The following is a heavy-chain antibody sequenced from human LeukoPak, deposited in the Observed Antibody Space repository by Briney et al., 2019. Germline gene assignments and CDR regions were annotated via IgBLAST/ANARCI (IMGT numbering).Heavy chain of an antibody. CDR1: GFTFSSYA. V-gene: IGHV3-48*04. CDR3: ATGGTTTVSV. J-gene: IGHJ4*02. D-gene: IGHD4-4*01. Sequence: GGSLRLSCAASGFTFSSYAMSWVRQAPGKGLEWVSFISTSGSTIYYADSVKGRFTISRDNAKNSLYLQMNSLRAEDTAVYYCATGGTTTVSVWGQGTLVTVSS. CDR2: ISTSGSTI.